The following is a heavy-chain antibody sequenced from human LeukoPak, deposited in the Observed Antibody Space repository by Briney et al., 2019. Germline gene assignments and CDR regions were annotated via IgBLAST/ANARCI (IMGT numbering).Heavy chain of an antibody. J-gene: IGHJ4*02. Sequence: GGSLRLSCVASGFTFSSYAMSWVRQAPGKGLEWVSAISDSGAHTYYTDSVKGRYTISRDNSKNTLHLQMNSLRAEDTAVYYCAKGGYGYSPFDYWGQGSLVTVSS. CDR2: ISDSGAHT. CDR1: GFTFSSYA. D-gene: IGHD5-18*01. CDR3: AKGGYGYSPFDY. V-gene: IGHV3-23*01.